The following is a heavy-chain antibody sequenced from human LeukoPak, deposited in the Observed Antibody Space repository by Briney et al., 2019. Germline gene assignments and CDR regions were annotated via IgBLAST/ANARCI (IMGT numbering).Heavy chain of an antibody. Sequence: PGGSLRLSCAASGFTFSSYSMNWVRQAPGKGLEWVSYISSGGGTIYYADSVKGRFTISRDNAKNSLYLQMNSLRAEDTAVYYCARESFYCSGGSCYNTQFDYWGQGTLVTVSS. J-gene: IGHJ4*02. CDR3: ARESFYCSGGSCYNTQFDY. V-gene: IGHV3-48*04. CDR1: GFTFSSYS. CDR2: ISSGGGTI. D-gene: IGHD2-15*01.